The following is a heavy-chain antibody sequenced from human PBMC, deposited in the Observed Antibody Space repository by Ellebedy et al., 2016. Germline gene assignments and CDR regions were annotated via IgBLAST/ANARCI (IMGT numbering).Heavy chain of an antibody. CDR2: SAYNGD. V-gene: IGHV3-30*14. CDR1: GFTFKSFS. Sequence: GGSLRLSXTASGFTFKSFSMHWVRQVPGKGLEWVAVSAYNGDFYEDSVRGRFTVSRDNSKNTLYLQMNSLGAEDTAVYYCVRHHVVLEGTQFWGQGTLVTVSS. CDR3: VRHHVVLEGTQF. J-gene: IGHJ4*02. D-gene: IGHD2/OR15-2a*01.